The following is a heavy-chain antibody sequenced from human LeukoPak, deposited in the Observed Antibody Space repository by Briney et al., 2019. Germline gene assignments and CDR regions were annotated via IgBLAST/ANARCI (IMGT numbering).Heavy chain of an antibody. D-gene: IGHD1-26*01. Sequence: SETLSLTCTVSGGSINNHFWNWVRQPPGKGLEWIGNIHYSGCTKYNTFLKSRVTISGDTSKNQFSLKLSSVTAEDTAVYYCARASGSYSRGAFDIWGQGTMVTVSS. CDR3: ARASGSYSRGAFDI. CDR2: IHYSGCT. J-gene: IGHJ3*02. V-gene: IGHV4-59*11. CDR1: GGSINNHF.